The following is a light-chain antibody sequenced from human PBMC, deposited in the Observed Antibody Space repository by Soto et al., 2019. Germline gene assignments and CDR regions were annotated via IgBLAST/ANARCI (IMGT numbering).Light chain of an antibody. CDR2: GAS. CDR1: QSVSSSY. J-gene: IGKJ4*01. Sequence: EIVLTQSPGTLSLSPGERATLSCRASQSVSSSYLAWYQQKPGQAPRLLIYGASSRATGIPDRFSGSGSGTDFTLTISRLEPEDFGVYYCQQYGSSPLTFRGGTKVEIK. V-gene: IGKV3-20*01. CDR3: QQYGSSPLT.